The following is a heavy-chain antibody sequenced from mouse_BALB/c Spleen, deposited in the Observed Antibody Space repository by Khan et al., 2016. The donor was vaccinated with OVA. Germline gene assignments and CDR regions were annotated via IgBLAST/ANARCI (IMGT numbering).Heavy chain of an antibody. J-gene: IGHJ2*01. CDR2: IWAGGST. Sequence: QVQLKESGPGLVAPSQSLSITCTVSGFSLTNYGVHWVRQPPGKGLEWLGVIWAGGSTNYNSALMSRLRISKDDSKSQVFLKMNSLQTDDTAMYFCARNREPDYFDYWGQGTTLTVSS. V-gene: IGHV2-9*02. CDR1: GFSLTNYG. CDR3: ARNREPDYFDY.